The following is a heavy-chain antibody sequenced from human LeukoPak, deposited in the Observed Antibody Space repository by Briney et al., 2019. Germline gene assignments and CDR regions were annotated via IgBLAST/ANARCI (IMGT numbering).Heavy chain of an antibody. V-gene: IGHV3-30*18. CDR2: ISYDGSNK. CDR1: GFTFSSYG. CDR3: AKDWYYYDSSGYPPNY. Sequence: PGRSLRLSCAASGFTFSSYGMHWVRQAPGKGLEWVAVISYDGSNKYYADSVKGRFTISRDNSKNTLYLQMNSLRAEDTGVYYCAKDWYYYDSSGYPPNYWGQGTLVTVSS. J-gene: IGHJ4*02. D-gene: IGHD3-22*01.